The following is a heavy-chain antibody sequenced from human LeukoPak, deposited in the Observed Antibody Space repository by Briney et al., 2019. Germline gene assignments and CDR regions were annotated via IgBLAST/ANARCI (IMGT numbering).Heavy chain of an antibody. D-gene: IGHD3-9*01. CDR3: ARGTDYDILTGYYTPEYFQH. V-gene: IGHV4-61*01. Sequence: SETLSLTCTVSGGSISSRNYYWSWIRQPPGKGLEWIGYIYYSGSTNYNPSLKSRVTISVDTSKNQFSLKLSSVTAADTAVYYCARGTDYDILTGYYTPEYFQHWGQGTLVTVSS. J-gene: IGHJ1*01. CDR1: GGSISSRNYY. CDR2: IYYSGST.